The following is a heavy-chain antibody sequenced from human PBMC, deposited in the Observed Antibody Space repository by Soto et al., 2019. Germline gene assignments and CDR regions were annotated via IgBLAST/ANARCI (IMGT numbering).Heavy chain of an antibody. D-gene: IGHD2-2*01. Sequence: PGGSLRLSCAGSGFTFSSYEMNWVRQAPGKGLEWVSYISSSGNTIYYADSVKGRFTISRDNAKKSLYLQMNSLSAEDTAVYYCARDRIEGFVVVPTAIDYGMDVWGQGTTVTVSS. CDR3: ARDRIEGFVVVPTAIDYGMDV. V-gene: IGHV3-48*03. CDR1: GFTFSSYE. CDR2: ISSSGNTI. J-gene: IGHJ6*02.